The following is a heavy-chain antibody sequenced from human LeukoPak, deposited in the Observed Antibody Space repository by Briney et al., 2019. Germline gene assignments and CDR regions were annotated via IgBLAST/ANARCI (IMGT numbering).Heavy chain of an antibody. D-gene: IGHD3-3*01. J-gene: IGHJ4*02. CDR2: MSSGSRYI. V-gene: IGHV3-21*01. CDR1: GFTFSSYS. CDR3: AGDRPTGASRLFVVQ. Sequence: PGGSLRLSCAASGFTFSSYSMTWVRQAPGKGLEWVSSMSSGSRYIYYAGSVRGRFTISRDNAKNSLYLLMNSLRAEDTAVYYCAGDRPTGASRLFVVQWGQGTLVTVSS.